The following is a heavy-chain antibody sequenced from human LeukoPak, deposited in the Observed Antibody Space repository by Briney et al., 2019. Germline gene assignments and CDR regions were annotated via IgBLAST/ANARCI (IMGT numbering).Heavy chain of an antibody. CDR1: VYTVTVYF. CDR2: INPNSGAT. V-gene: IGHV1-2*02. CDR3: ARLSERYYFDY. Sequence: GASVTVSFKSSVYTVTVYFMHWVRQAPGQGLEWMGWINPNSGATHYTRRFQGRVTMTRDTSIPTAYLELSRLRSDDTAVYFCARLSERYYFDYWGQGTLVTVSS. J-gene: IGHJ4*02.